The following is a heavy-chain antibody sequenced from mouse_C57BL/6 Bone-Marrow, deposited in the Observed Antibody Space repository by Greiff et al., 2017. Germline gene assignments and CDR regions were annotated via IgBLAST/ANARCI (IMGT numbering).Heavy chain of an antibody. D-gene: IGHD1-1*01. CDR1: GYTFTNYW. Sequence: QVQLQQSGAELVRPGTSVTMSCKASGYTFTNYWIGWAKQRPGHGLEWIGDIYPGGGYTNYNEKFKGKATLTADKSSSTAYMQFSSLTSEDSAIYYCALYGSSLYYDAMDYWGQGTSVTVSS. CDR3: ALYGSSLYYDAMDY. J-gene: IGHJ4*01. V-gene: IGHV1-63*01. CDR2: IYPGGGYT.